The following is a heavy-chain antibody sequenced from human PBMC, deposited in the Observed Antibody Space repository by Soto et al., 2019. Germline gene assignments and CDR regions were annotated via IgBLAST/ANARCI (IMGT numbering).Heavy chain of an antibody. J-gene: IGHJ6*02. V-gene: IGHV1-69*01. D-gene: IGHD3-22*01. CDR2: IIPIFGTA. CDR1: RYA. Sequence: RYASSWRRQDTGQGLEWMGGIIPIFGTANYAQKFQGRVTITADESTSTAYMELSSLRSEDTAVYYCARVRGYYYDSSGYPTRDPYYYYYGMDVWGQGTTVTVSS. CDR3: ARVRGYYYDSSGYPTRDPYYYYYGMDV.